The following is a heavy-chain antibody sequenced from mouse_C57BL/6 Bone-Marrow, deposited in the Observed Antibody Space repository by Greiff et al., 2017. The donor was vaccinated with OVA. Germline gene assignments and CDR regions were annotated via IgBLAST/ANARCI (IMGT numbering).Heavy chain of an antibody. V-gene: IGHV1-76*01. D-gene: IGHD2-4*01. CDR1: GYTFTDYY. CDR3: ARFYYDYGYYFDY. Sequence: QVHVKQSGAELVRPGASVKLSCKASGYTFTDYYINWVKQRPGQGLEWIARIYPGSGNTYYNEKFKGKATLTAEKSSSTAYMQLSSLTSEDSAVYFCARFYYDYGYYFDYWGQGTTLTVSS. J-gene: IGHJ2*01. CDR2: IYPGSGNT.